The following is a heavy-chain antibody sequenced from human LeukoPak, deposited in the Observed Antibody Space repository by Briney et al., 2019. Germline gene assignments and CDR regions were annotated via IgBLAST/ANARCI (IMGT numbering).Heavy chain of an antibody. CDR2: ITGSGGNT. V-gene: IGHV3-23*01. D-gene: IGHD4-11*01. J-gene: IGHJ4*02. Sequence: GGSLRLSCAASGFIFSSYSMSWVRQAPGKGPEWVSVITGSGGNTYYADSVKGRFTISRDNSKNTLYLQMNSLRADDTALYYCARSVPDYTRFDYWGQGALVTVSS. CDR3: ARSVPDYTRFDY. CDR1: GFIFSSYS.